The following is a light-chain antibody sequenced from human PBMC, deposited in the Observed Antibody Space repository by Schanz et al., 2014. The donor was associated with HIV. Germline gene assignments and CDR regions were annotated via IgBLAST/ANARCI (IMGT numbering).Light chain of an antibody. CDR1: NYDIGGHDF. V-gene: IGLV2-14*03. Sequence: QSALTQPASVSGSPGQSITISCTGTNYDIGGHDFVSWYQQHPGRAPKLLIYDVSYRPSGVSNRFSGSKSGKTASLTISGLQAEDEADYYCCSYAGSSTYVFGTGTKLTVL. CDR2: DVS. CDR3: CSYAGSSTYV. J-gene: IGLJ1*01.